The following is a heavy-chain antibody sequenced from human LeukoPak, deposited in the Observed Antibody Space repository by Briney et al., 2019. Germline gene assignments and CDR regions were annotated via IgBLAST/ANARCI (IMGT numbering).Heavy chain of an antibody. Sequence: SETLSLTCTVSGGSISRYYWSWIRQPPGKGLEWIGNIYYSGSTNYNPSLKSRVTISVDTSKNQFSLKLSSVTAADTAMYYCARQFYHDSSGADYWGQGALVTVSS. CDR2: IYYSGST. CDR3: ARQFYHDSSGADY. D-gene: IGHD3-22*01. V-gene: IGHV4-59*08. J-gene: IGHJ4*02. CDR1: GGSISRYY.